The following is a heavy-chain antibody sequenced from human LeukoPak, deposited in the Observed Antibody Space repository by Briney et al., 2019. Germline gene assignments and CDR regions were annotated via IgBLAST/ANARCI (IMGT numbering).Heavy chain of an antibody. Sequence: GASVKVSCKASGYTFTSYAMHWVRQAPGQRLEWMGWINAGNGNTKYSQKFQGRVTITRDTSASTAYMELSSLRPEDTAVYYCARDSTRYSSGAGYWGQGTLVTVSS. D-gene: IGHD6-19*01. CDR3: ARDSTRYSSGAGY. V-gene: IGHV1-3*01. CDR1: GYTFTSYA. CDR2: INAGNGNT. J-gene: IGHJ4*02.